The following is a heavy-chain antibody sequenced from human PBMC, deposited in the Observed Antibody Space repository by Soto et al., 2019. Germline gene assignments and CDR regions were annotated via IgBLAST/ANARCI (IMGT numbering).Heavy chain of an antibody. CDR1: GFTFSSYA. J-gene: IGHJ5*02. Sequence: QVQLVESGGGVVQPGRSLRLSCAASGFTFSSYAMHWVRQAPGKGLEWVAVIWYDGSNKYYEDSVKGRFTISRDNSKNTLYLQMNSLRGEDTAVYYCAGSGGTSSSHWFDPWGQGTLVTVSS. CDR2: IWYDGSNK. D-gene: IGHD2-8*02. V-gene: IGHV3-33*01. CDR3: AGSGGTSSSHWFDP.